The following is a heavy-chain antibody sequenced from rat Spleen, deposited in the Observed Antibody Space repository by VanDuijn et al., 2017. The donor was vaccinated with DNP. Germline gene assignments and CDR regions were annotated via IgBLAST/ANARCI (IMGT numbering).Heavy chain of an antibody. CDR1: GFTFSDYS. CDR3: AKDAFDY. CDR2: ISYDGVTT. J-gene: IGHJ2*01. Sequence: EVQMVESGGGLVQPGMSMKLSCAASGFTFSDYSMAWLLQAPTRGLEWVAYISYDGVTTYYRDSVKGRFTISRDNAKSTRYLQMESLRSEDTATYYCAKDAFDYWGQGVMVTVSS. V-gene: IGHV5-20*01.